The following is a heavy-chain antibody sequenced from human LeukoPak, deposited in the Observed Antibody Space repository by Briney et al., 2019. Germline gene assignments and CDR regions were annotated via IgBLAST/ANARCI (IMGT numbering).Heavy chain of an antibody. CDR1: GFTFSSYG. CDR3: AREGEVAGTFDY. CDR2: IYSGGST. J-gene: IGHJ4*02. D-gene: IGHD6-19*01. V-gene: IGHV3-66*01. Sequence: GRSLRLSCAASGFTFSSYGMHWVRQAPGKGLEWVSVIYSGGSTYYADSVKGRFTISRDNSKNTLYLQMNSLRAEDTAVYYCAREGEVAGTFDYWGQGTLVTVSS.